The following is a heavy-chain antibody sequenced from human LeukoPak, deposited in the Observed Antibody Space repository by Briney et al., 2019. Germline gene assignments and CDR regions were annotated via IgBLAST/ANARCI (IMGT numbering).Heavy chain of an antibody. V-gene: IGHV1-24*01. Sequence: ASVKVSCKVSGYTLTELSMHWVRQAPGKGLEWMGGFDPEDGETIYAQKFQGRVTMTEDTSTDTAYMELSSLRSEVTAVYYCATGPRITMVRGVERAFDIWGQGTMVTVSS. D-gene: IGHD3-10*01. CDR1: GYTLTELS. CDR3: ATGPRITMVRGVERAFDI. CDR2: FDPEDGET. J-gene: IGHJ3*02.